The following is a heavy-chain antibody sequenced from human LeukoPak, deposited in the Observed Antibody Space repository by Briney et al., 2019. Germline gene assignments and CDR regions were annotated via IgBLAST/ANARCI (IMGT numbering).Heavy chain of an antibody. D-gene: IGHD2-15*01. J-gene: IGHJ4*02. CDR3: ARGGLKEWS. CDR2: IIPMFGTA. CDR1: GGTFNTYA. Sequence: ASVKVSCKASGGTFNTYAVNWVRQAPGQGLEWMGGIIPMFGTANYAQKFLGRVTITADESMNTAYMELSSLRSEDTAMYYCARGGLKEWSWGQGTLVTVSS. V-gene: IGHV1-69*13.